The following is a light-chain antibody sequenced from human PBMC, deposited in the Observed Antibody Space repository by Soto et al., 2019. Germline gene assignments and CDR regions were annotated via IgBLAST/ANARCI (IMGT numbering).Light chain of an antibody. CDR2: DAS. CDR1: QTIGSS. J-gene: IGKJ1*01. Sequence: EIVLTQSPAILSLSPGDRAALSCRATQTIGSSLAWYQQQPGQAPRLLIYDASRRATGVPARFSGSGSGTDFTLTISSLAPEDFAVYYCQQHSTWPRTFGQGTKV. CDR3: QQHSTWPRT. V-gene: IGKV3-11*01.